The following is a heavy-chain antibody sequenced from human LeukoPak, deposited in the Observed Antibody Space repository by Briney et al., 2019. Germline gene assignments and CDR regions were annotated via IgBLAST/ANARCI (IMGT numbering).Heavy chain of an antibody. Sequence: GGSLRLSCAASGFTFSTYAMHWVRQAPGKGLEWVAVISYDGSSKYYADSVKGRFTISRDNSKNTLYLQMNSLRAEDTAVYYCAKSSAGITWFDPWGQGTLVIVSS. D-gene: IGHD1-7*01. CDR2: ISYDGSSK. CDR3: AKSSAGITWFDP. J-gene: IGHJ5*02. CDR1: GFTFSTYA. V-gene: IGHV3-30*04.